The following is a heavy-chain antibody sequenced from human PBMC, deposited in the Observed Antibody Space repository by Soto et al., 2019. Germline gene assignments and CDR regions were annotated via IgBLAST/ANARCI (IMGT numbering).Heavy chain of an antibody. J-gene: IGHJ6*02. CDR3: ARDRGSNAAGFNYYYGMDV. Sequence: SQTLSLTCAISGDSVSSNSAAWNWIRQSPSRGLEWLGRTYYRSKWYNDYAVSVKSLITINPDTSKNQFSLQLNSVTPEDTAVYYCARDRGSNAAGFNYYYGMDVWGQGTTVTVSS. V-gene: IGHV6-1*01. CDR1: GDSVSSNSAA. D-gene: IGHD6-13*01. CDR2: TYYRSKWYN.